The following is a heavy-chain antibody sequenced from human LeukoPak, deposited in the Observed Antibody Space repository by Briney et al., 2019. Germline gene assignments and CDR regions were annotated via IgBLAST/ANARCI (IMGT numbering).Heavy chain of an antibody. CDR1: GYTFTSYD. D-gene: IGHD3-22*01. Sequence: ASVKVSCKASGYTFTSYDINWVRQATGQGLEWMGWMNPNSGNTGYAQKFQGRVTMTRNTSISTAYMELSSLRSEDTAVYYCARNYDSSGYIGDASDIWGQGTMVTVSS. CDR3: ARNYDSSGYIGDASDI. J-gene: IGHJ3*02. CDR2: MNPNSGNT. V-gene: IGHV1-8*01.